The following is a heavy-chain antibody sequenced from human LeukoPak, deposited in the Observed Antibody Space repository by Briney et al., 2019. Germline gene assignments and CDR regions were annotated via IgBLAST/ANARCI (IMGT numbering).Heavy chain of an antibody. D-gene: IGHD3-9*01. Sequence: PGGSLRLSCEASGFTFDEYGMSWVRQVPGKGLEWVVGINWNGGSTGYADSVKGQFTISRDNAKNSLYLQMNSLRAEDTAFYYCARVVHDILTGYFSSFDCWGQGTLVTVSS. CDR3: ARVVHDILTGYFSSFDC. CDR1: GFTFDEYG. J-gene: IGHJ4*02. V-gene: IGHV3-20*04. CDR2: INWNGGST.